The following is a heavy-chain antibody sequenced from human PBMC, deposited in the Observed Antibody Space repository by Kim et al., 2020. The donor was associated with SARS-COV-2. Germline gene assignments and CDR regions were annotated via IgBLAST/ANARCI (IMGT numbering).Heavy chain of an antibody. J-gene: IGHJ6*02. CDR1: GFFFNNYG. V-gene: IGHV3-30*02. CDR2: IRHDASNT. Sequence: GGSLRLSCAASGFFFNNYGMNWVRQAPGKGREWVAFIRHDASNTYYADSVKGRFTISRDNSRNTLYLQMNSLRAEDTAVYYCARDSDDTGVVAVAHGLDVWGRGTTVIVSS. CDR3: ARDSDDTGVVAVAHGLDV. D-gene: IGHD2-2*01.